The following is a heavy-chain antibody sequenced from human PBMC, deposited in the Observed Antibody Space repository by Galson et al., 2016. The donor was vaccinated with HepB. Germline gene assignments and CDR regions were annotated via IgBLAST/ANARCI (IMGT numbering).Heavy chain of an antibody. CDR1: GESFSDYY. V-gene: IGHV4-34*01. Sequence: ETLSLTCDVSGESFSDYYWNWIRQSPETGLEWIGDISHTGSTNYNPSLKRRVTMSIDTSKNQFSLKMLSVTAADTAVYYCARTNNFYDAEGYYPAFDYWGQGALVTVSS. CDR3: ARTNNFYDAEGYYPAFDY. D-gene: IGHD3-22*01. J-gene: IGHJ4*02. CDR2: ISHTGST.